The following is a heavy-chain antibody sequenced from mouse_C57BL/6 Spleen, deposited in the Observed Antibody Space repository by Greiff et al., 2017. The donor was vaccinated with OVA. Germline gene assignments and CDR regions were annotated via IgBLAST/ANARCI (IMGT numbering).Heavy chain of an antibody. Sequence: VQLQQSGPELVKPGASVKISCKASGYTFTDYYMNWVKQSHGKSLEWIGDINPNNGGTSYNQKFKGKATLTVDKSSSTAYMELRSLTSEDSAVYYCARRGAYYSNSLLDYWGQGTTLTVSS. J-gene: IGHJ2*01. D-gene: IGHD2-5*01. CDR3: ARRGAYYSNSLLDY. V-gene: IGHV1-26*01. CDR2: INPNNGGT. CDR1: GYTFTDYY.